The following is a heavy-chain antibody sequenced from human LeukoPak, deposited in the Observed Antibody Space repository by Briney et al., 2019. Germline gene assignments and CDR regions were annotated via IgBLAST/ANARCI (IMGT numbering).Heavy chain of an antibody. Sequence: ASVKVSCKASGYTFTSYCISWVRQAPGQGLEWMGWISAYNGNTNYAQKLQGRVTMTTDTSTSTAYMELKSLRSDDTAVYYCARTPVRDSSSSLDYWGQGTLVTVSS. D-gene: IGHD6-6*01. CDR1: GYTFTSYC. V-gene: IGHV1-18*01. CDR3: ARTPVRDSSSSLDY. J-gene: IGHJ4*02. CDR2: ISAYNGNT.